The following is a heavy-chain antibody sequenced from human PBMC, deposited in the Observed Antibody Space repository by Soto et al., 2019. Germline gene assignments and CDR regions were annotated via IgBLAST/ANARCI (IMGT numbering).Heavy chain of an antibody. Sequence: ASVKVSWKASGYTFTSYYIHWVRQAPGQGLEWMGIINPLSGSTSYAQKFQGRVTMTRDTSTSTVSMELSSLRSEDTALYYCARGTWDSSGWYTFPFDYWGQGTVVTVSS. V-gene: IGHV1-46*01. J-gene: IGHJ4*02. D-gene: IGHD6-19*01. CDR3: ARGTWDSSGWYTFPFDY. CDR2: INPLSGST. CDR1: GYTFTSYY.